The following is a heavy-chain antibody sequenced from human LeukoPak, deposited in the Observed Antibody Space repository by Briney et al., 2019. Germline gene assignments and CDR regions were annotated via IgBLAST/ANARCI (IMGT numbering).Heavy chain of an antibody. CDR2: IFYTGST. CDR3: AREDSYISSGYQYFQH. CDR1: GGSISGYY. Sequence: PSETLSLTCTVSGGSISGYYWSWIRQPPGKGLEWIGYIFYTGSTNYNPSLTSRVTISVDTSKNQFSLKLRSVTAADTAVYYCAREDSYISSGYQYFQHWGQGTLVTVSS. J-gene: IGHJ1*01. D-gene: IGHD3-22*01. V-gene: IGHV4-59*01.